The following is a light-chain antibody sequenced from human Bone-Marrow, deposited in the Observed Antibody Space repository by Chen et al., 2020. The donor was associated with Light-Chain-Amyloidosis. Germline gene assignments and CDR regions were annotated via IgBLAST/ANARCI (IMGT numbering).Light chain of an antibody. CDR1: QSVNRY. J-gene: IGKJ5*01. CDR3: QQYGERPPIT. CDR2: DAS. V-gene: IGKV3-11*01. Sequence: EVVLTQSPATLSLSPGDRATLSCRASQSVNRYLAWYQQRPGQAPRLLVFDASDRATGVPARFSGSGSGTDFSLTISSLESEDCAVYYCQQYGERPPITFGQGTRLEIK.